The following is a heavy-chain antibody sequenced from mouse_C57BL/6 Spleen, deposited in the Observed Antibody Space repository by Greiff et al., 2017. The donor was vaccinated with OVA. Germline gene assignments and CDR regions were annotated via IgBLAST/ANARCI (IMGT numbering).Heavy chain of an antibody. CDR2: IHPSTGST. J-gene: IGHJ3*01. V-gene: IGHV1-64*01. CDR3: ARREMYGDGMDY. D-gene: IGHD2-13*01. Sequence: VKLQQPGAELVKPGASVKLSCKASGYTFTSYWMHWVKQRPGQGLEWIGMIHPSTGSTNYNEKFKGKATLTVDKSSSTAYMQLKSLTSEDSAVYYCARREMYGDGMDYWGQGTLVTVSA. CDR1: GYTFTSYW.